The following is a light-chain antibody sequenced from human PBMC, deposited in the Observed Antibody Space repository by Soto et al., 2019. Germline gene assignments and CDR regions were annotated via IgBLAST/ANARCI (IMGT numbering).Light chain of an antibody. CDR3: QQYNNWPYT. CDR1: QSVSSN. J-gene: IGKJ2*01. Sequence: EIVMTQSPATLSVSPGERAALSCRAIQSVSSNFAWYQQKPGQAPRLLIYGASTRATGIPARFSGSGSGTEFTLTISSLQSVDFAVYYCQQYNNWPYTFGQGTKLEIK. V-gene: IGKV3-15*01. CDR2: GAS.